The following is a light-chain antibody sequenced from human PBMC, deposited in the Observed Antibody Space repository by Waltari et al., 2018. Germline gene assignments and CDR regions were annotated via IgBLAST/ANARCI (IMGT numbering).Light chain of an antibody. Sequence: IQLTHPPSFLSSSVGDRVTITCRASQGISSYLVWYQQKPGKAPKVLIYAASNLQTGVPSRFSGSGSGTEFTLTISSLQPEDFATYYCQQVNGYPLTFGGGTKVEIK. CDR2: AAS. J-gene: IGKJ4*01. CDR3: QQVNGYPLT. CDR1: QGISSY. V-gene: IGKV1-9*01.